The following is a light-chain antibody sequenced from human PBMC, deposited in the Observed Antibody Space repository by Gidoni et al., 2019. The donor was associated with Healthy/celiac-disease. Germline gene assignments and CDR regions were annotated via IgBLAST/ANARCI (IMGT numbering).Light chain of an antibody. CDR3: QSYDSSLSGWV. CDR2: GNS. V-gene: IGLV1-40*01. J-gene: IGLJ3*02. Sequence: QSVLTHPPSVSGAPGPRFTISCTGSSSNIGAGYDVHWYQQLPGTAPKLLIYGNSNRPSGVPDRFSGSKSGTSASLAITGLQAEDEADYYCQSYDSSLSGWVFGGGTKLTVL. CDR1: SSNIGAGYD.